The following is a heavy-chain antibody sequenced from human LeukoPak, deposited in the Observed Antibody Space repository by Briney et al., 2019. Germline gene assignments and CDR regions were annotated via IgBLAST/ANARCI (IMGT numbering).Heavy chain of an antibody. CDR1: GDSISSYY. D-gene: IGHD3-3*01. CDR3: ASITIFGVVIYYFDY. J-gene: IGHJ4*02. V-gene: IGHV4-59*12. CDR2: IYYSGST. Sequence: SETLSLTCTVSGDSISSYYCSWIRQPPGKGLEWIGYIYYSGSTSYNPSLKSRVTISLDTSKNQFSLKLSSVTAADTAVYYCASITIFGVVIYYFDYWGQGTLVTVSS.